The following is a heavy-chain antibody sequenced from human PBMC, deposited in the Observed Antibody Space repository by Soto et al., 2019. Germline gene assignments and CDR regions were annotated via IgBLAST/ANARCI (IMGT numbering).Heavy chain of an antibody. J-gene: IGHJ3*02. CDR3: AKGWYSTKADAFDI. V-gene: IGHV3-23*01. CDR1: GFTFSTSS. Sequence: EVQVLESGGDLVQPGGSLRLTCSVSGFTFSTSSMNWVRQAPGKALEWVSSISGSGDITYYADSVKGRFTTSRENSKNKMDLQKNSIRFADTAVYYCAKGWYSTKADAFDIWGQGTMVTVSS. D-gene: IGHD6-13*01. CDR2: ISGSGDIT.